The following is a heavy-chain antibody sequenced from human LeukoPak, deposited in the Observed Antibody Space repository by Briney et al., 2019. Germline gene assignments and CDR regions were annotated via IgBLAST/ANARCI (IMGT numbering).Heavy chain of an antibody. V-gene: IGHV3-23*01. CDR2: LCGGGDRI. CDR3: TKAQNIVMVTPRMVLAY. Sequence: GGSLRLSCAASGFTLTSCAMNWVRPAPGEGLGCVSGLCGGGDRIYYTDSVKGRFTFSRDNSKNTMSLQMNSVRDEDTAVYYCTKAQNIVMVTPRMVLAYWGQGTLVTVSS. D-gene: IGHD2-21*02. CDR1: GFTLTSCA. J-gene: IGHJ4*02.